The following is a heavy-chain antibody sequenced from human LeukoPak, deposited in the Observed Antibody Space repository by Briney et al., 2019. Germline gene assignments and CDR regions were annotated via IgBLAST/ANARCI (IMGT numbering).Heavy chain of an antibody. J-gene: IGHJ4*02. CDR1: GGTFSSYA. V-gene: IGHV1-69*04. D-gene: IGHD2-15*01. Sequence: GASVKVSCKASGGTFSSYAISWVRQAPGQGLEWMGRIIPILGIANYAQKFQGRVTITADKSTSTAYMEQSSLRSEDTAVYYCARVGGCSGGSCYPRLDYWGQGTLVTVSS. CDR2: IIPILGIA. CDR3: ARVGGCSGGSCYPRLDY.